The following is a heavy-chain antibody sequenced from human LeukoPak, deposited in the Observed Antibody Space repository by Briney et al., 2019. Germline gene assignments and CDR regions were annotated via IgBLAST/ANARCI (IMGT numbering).Heavy chain of an antibody. CDR2: MNPNSGST. D-gene: IGHD3-16*01. Sequence: ASVKVSCKASGYTFTSYDINWVRQATGQGLEWMGWMNPNSGSTGYAQKFQGRVTITRNTSISTAYMELSSLRSEDTAVYYCARAPPKGGRGFHWFDPWGQGTLVTVSP. J-gene: IGHJ5*02. CDR1: GYTFTSYD. CDR3: ARAPPKGGRGFHWFDP. V-gene: IGHV1-8*03.